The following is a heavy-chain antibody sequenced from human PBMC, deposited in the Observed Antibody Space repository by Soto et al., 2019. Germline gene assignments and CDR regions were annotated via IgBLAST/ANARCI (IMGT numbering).Heavy chain of an antibody. Sequence: VGSLRLSCAASGFTFSSYGMHCVRQAPGKGLEWVAVISYDGSNKYYADSVKGRFTISRDNSKNTLYLQMNSLRAEDTAVYYCVTPTHSSSSFEYWGQGTLRTVSS. J-gene: IGHJ4*02. CDR3: VTPTHSSSSFEY. CDR2: ISYDGSNK. D-gene: IGHD6-6*01. CDR1: GFTFSSYG. V-gene: IGHV3-30*03.